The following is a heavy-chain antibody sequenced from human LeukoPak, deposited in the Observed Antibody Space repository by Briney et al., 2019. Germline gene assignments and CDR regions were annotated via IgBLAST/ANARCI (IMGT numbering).Heavy chain of an antibody. CDR3: AKDPNYSSGWYIGY. D-gene: IGHD6-19*01. CDR2: IRGSGGST. J-gene: IGHJ4*02. Sequence: PGGSLRLSCAASGFTFSSYVMSWVRQAPGKVLEWVSAIRGSGGSTYYADSVKGRFTISRDNSNNTLYLQMNSLRAEDTAVYYCAKDPNYSSGWYIGYWGQGTLVTVSS. V-gene: IGHV3-23*01. CDR1: GFTFSSYV.